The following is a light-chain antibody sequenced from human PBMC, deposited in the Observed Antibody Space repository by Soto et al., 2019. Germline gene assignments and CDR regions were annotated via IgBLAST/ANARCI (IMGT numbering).Light chain of an antibody. CDR3: QQYDASPLT. V-gene: IGKV3-20*01. CDR1: QSLSTNS. Sequence: EIVLTQSPGTLSLSAGERATLSCRASQSLSTNSLAWYQQKPGQTPRLLIYAASTRDTDIPDRFNGSGSGTDFALTISRLEPEDFALYYCQQYDASPLTLGPGTKVDIK. CDR2: AAS. J-gene: IGKJ3*01.